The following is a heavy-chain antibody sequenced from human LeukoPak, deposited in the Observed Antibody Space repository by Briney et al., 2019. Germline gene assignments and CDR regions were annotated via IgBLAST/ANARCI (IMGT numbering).Heavy chain of an antibody. V-gene: IGHV1-2*02. CDR2: INPNSGGT. CDR1: GYTFTDYY. CDR3: ARIGYNHYFDY. Sequence: GASVKVSCKASGYTFTDYYLHWVRQAPGQGLEWMGWINPNSGGTNYAQTFQGRATMTRDTSITTAYLELSRLRSDDTAVYYCARIGYNHYFDYWGQGTLVTVSS. D-gene: IGHD5-24*01. J-gene: IGHJ4*02.